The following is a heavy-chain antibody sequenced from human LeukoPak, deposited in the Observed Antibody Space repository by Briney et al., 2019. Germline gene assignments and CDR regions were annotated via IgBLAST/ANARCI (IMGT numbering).Heavy chain of an antibody. J-gene: IGHJ4*02. Sequence: GGSLRLSCAASGFTFSSYWMHWVRQAPGKGLVWVSRINSDGSSTSYADSVKGRFTISRDNAKNTLYLQMNSLRAEDTAVYYCTRRGSIAAAYFDYWGQGTLVTVSS. V-gene: IGHV3-74*01. CDR3: TRRGSIAAAYFDY. CDR1: GFTFSSYW. CDR2: INSDGSST. D-gene: IGHD6-13*01.